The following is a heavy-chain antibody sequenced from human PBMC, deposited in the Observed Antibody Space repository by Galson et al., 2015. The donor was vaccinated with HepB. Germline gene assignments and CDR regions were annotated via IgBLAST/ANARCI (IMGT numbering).Heavy chain of an antibody. V-gene: IGHV5-51*01. J-gene: IGHJ6*02. CDR3: ARHADIVVVPAASYYYYYGMDV. CDR2: IYPGDSDT. Sequence: QSGAEVKKPGESLKISCKGSGYSFTSYWIGWVRQMPGKGLEWMGIIYPGDSDTRYSPSFQGQVTISADKPISTAYLQWSSLKASDTAMYYCARHADIVVVPAASYYYYYGMDVWGQGTTVTVSS. D-gene: IGHD2-2*01. CDR1: GYSFTSYW.